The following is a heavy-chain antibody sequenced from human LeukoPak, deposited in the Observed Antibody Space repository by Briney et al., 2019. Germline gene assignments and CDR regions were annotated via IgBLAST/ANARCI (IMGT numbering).Heavy chain of an antibody. CDR2: MNPNSGNT. CDR3: ANSYPQKSVVAVGTFGC. CDR1: GYTFTSYD. J-gene: IGHJ4*02. Sequence: GASVKVSCKASGYTFTSYDINWVRQATGQGLEWMGWMNPNSGNTGYAQKFQGRVTMTRNTSISTAYMELSSLRAEDTAAYYCANSYPQKSVVAVGTFGCWGQGTLVTVSS. D-gene: IGHD6-13*01. V-gene: IGHV1-8*01.